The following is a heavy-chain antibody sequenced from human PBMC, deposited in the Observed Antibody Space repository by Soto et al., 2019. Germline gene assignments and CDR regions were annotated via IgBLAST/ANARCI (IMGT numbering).Heavy chain of an antibody. Sequence: GGSLRLSCAASGFTFSSYSMNWVRQAPGKGLEWVSSISSSSSYIYYADSVKGRFTISRDNAKNSLYLQMNSLRPEDTAVYYCTTGPTFYYAYWGQGTLVTVSS. CDR3: TTGPTFYYAY. D-gene: IGHD3-10*01. J-gene: IGHJ4*02. V-gene: IGHV3-21*01. CDR1: GFTFSSYS. CDR2: ISSSSSYI.